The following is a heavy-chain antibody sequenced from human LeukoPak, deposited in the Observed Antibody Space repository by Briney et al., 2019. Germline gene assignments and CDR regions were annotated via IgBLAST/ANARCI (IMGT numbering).Heavy chain of an antibody. J-gene: IGHJ4*02. V-gene: IGHV3-49*04. Sequence: GGSLRLSCTASGFTFGDYAMSWVRQAPGKGLEWVGFIRSKAYGGTTEYAASVKGRFTISRDDSKSIAYLQMNSLKTEDTAVYYCTRDLDNSGWYWDYWGQGTLVTVSS. D-gene: IGHD6-19*01. CDR3: TRDLDNSGWYWDY. CDR2: IRSKAYGGTT. CDR1: GFTFGDYA.